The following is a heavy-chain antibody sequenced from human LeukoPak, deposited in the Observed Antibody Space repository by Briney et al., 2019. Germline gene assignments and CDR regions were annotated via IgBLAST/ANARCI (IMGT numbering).Heavy chain of an antibody. CDR3: AKGSGQLVLYWFDP. D-gene: IGHD6-13*01. J-gene: IGHJ5*02. Sequence: GGSLRLSCAASGFTFSSYAMSWVRQAPGKGLEWVSAISGSGGSTYYADSVKGRFTISRDNSKNTLYLQMNSPRAEDTAVYYCAKGSGQLVLYWFDPWGQGTLVTVSS. V-gene: IGHV3-23*01. CDR1: GFTFSSYA. CDR2: ISGSGGST.